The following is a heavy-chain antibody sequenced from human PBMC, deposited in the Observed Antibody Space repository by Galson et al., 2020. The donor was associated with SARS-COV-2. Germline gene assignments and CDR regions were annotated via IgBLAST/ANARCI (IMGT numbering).Heavy chain of an antibody. V-gene: IGHV2-70*01. CDR1: GFSLSTSGMC. CDR3: ARIPVEIATIWSDYYYGMDV. J-gene: IGHJ6*02. D-gene: IGHD2-21*01. CDR2: IDWDDDK. Sequence: SGPTLVKPTQTLTLTCTFSGFSLSTSGMCVSWIRQPPGKALEWLALIDWDDDKYYSTSLKTRLTISKDTSKNQVVLTMTNMDPVDTATYYCARIPVEIATIWSDYYYGMDVWGQGTTVTVSS.